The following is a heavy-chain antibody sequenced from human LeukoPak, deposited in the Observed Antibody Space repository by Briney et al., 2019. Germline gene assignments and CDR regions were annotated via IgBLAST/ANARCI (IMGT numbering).Heavy chain of an antibody. CDR1: GFTFSSYA. V-gene: IGHV3-30-3*01. J-gene: IGHJ4*02. D-gene: IGHD1-26*01. Sequence: GRSLRLSCAASGFTFSSYAMHWVRQAPGKGLEWVAVISYDGSNKYYADSVKGRFTISRDNSKNTLYLQMNSLRAEDTAVYYCAREYSGSYSYSDYWGQGTLVTVSS. CDR3: AREYSGSYSYSDY. CDR2: ISYDGSNK.